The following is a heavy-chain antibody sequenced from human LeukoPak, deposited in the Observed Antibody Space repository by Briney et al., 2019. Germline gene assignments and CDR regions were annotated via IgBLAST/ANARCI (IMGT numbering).Heavy chain of an antibody. J-gene: IGHJ4*02. CDR2: IDSSGGYM. CDR3: LRGDRRDY. Sequence: GGSLRLSRAASGFTFSSYSMNWVRQAPGKGLEWVSSIDSSGGYMFYADSVKGRFIISRDNAKDSLYLQMNSLRVEDTAVYYCLRGDRRDYWGQGTLVTVSS. V-gene: IGHV3-21*06. CDR1: GFTFSSYS.